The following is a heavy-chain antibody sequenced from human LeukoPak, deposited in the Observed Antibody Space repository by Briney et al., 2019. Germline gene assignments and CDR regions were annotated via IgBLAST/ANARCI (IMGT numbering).Heavy chain of an antibody. Sequence: GGSLRLSCAASGFTFDDYAMHWVRQAPGKGLEWVSGISWNSGSIGYADSVKCRVTISRDNAKNSLYLQMNSLRAEDTALYYCAKDYGYSYGLSNWFDPWGQGTLVTVSS. CDR2: ISWNSGSI. V-gene: IGHV3-9*01. CDR3: AKDYGYSYGLSNWFDP. J-gene: IGHJ5*02. CDR1: GFTFDDYA. D-gene: IGHD5-18*01.